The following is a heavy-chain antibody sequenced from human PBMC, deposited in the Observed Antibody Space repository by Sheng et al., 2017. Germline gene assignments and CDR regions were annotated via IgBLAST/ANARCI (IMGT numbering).Heavy chain of an antibody. CDR1: GFTFSSYG. J-gene: IGHJ4*02. CDR2: IWYDGSNK. CDR3: ARDAYGDYSFDY. D-gene: IGHD4-17*01. V-gene: IGHV3-33*01. Sequence: QVQLVESGGGVVQPGRSLRLSCAASGFTFSSYGMHWVRQAPGKGLEWVAVIWYDGSNKYYADSVKGRFTISRDNSKNTLYLQMNSLRAEDTAVYYCARDAYGDYSFDYWGQGTLVTVSS.